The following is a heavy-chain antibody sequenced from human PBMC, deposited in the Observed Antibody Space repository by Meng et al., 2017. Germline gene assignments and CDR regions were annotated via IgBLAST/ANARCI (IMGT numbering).Heavy chain of an antibody. D-gene: IGHD6-13*01. J-gene: IGHJ4*02. CDR1: GGTFSSYT. CDR2: IIPILGIA. Sequence: VQLVQSGAEVKKPGSSVKVACKAPGGTFSSYTSSWVRQAPGQGLEGMGRIIPILGIANYAQKFQGRVTITADKSTSTAYMELSSLRSEDTAVYYCASGYNYVDYWGQGTLVTVSS. V-gene: IGHV1-69*02. CDR3: ASGYNYVDY.